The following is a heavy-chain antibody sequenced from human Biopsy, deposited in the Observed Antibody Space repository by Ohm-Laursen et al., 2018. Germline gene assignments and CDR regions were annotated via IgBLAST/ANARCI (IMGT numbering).Heavy chain of an antibody. V-gene: IGHV4-59*08. D-gene: IGHD2-2*01. CDR3: ARHRGGMPSSGNWFDH. CDR2: RFHSGSP. J-gene: IGHJ5*02. CDR1: GGSITADF. Sequence: SETLSLTCAVSGGSITADFWTWIRQTPGERLEWIGYRFHSGSPMYNPSLKSRVTISVDMSKNQFSLKLTSVAAADTAVYYCARHRGGMPSSGNWFDHWGQGTLVTVSS.